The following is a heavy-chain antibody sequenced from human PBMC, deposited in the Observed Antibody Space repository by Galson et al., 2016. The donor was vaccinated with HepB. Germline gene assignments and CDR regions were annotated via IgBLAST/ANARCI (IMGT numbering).Heavy chain of an antibody. CDR1: GFTFSGYA. CDR3: AKGDDSSGFWYYFDY. Sequence: SLRLSCAASGFTFSGYAMNWVRQAPGKGLEWVSALTGSGVTTYYADSVKGRFTISRDNSKNTLFLQMNSLRAEDTAIYYCAKGDDSSGFWYYFDYWGQGTLVTVSS. CDR2: LTGSGVTT. V-gene: IGHV3-23*01. J-gene: IGHJ4*02. D-gene: IGHD3-22*01.